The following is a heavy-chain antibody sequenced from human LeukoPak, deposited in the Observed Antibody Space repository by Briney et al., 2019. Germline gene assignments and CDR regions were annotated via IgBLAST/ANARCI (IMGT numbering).Heavy chain of an antibody. CDR1: GYTFTSYD. CDR3: ARGPTRITLFGVVITGLIDY. D-gene: IGHD3-3*01. CDR2: MNPNSGNT. J-gene: IGHJ4*02. V-gene: IGHV1-8*01. Sequence: GDSVKVSCKASGYTFTSYDINWVRQATGQGLEWMGWMNPNSGNTGYAQKFQGRVTMTRNTSISTAYMELSSLRSEDTAVYYCARGPTRITLFGVVITGLIDYWGQGTLLTVSS.